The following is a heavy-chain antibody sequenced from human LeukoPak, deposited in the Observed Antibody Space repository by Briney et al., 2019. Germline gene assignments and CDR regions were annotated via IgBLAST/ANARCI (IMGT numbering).Heavy chain of an antibody. Sequence: SETLSLTCTVSGVSISSYYWSWIRQPPGKGLEWIGYIYYSGTTNYNPSLKSRLTVSIDTSKNQFSLKLRSVTAADTAVYYCAREGYASGWNDYWGQGTLVTVSS. CDR1: GVSISSYY. J-gene: IGHJ4*02. CDR3: AREGYASGWNDY. V-gene: IGHV4-59*01. CDR2: IYYSGTT. D-gene: IGHD6-19*01.